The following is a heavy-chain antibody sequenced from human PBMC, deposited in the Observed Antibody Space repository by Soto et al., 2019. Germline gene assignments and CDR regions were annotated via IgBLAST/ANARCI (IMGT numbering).Heavy chain of an antibody. CDR2: INSDGSSS. CDR1: GFTFSSYW. D-gene: IGHD4-4*01. Sequence: EVQLVESGGGLVQPGGSLRLSCAASGFTFSSYWMHWVRQAPGKGLVWVSRINSDGSSSTYADSVKGRFTNSRDNAKNTLYLQMNSLRVEDTAVYHCAKADYRARGAFDIWGQGTMVTVPS. CDR3: AKADYRARGAFDI. V-gene: IGHV3-74*01. J-gene: IGHJ3*02.